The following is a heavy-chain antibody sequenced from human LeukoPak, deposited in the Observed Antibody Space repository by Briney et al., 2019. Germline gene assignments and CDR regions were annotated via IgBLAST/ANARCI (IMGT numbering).Heavy chain of an antibody. V-gene: IGHV3-21*01. CDR2: ISSSSSYI. Sequence: PGGSLRLSCAASGFTFSSYSMNWVRQAPGKGLEWVSSISSSSSYIYYADSVKGRFTISRDNAKNSLYLQMNSLRAEDTAVYYCARGRIAVAGKIDYWGQGTLVTVSS. J-gene: IGHJ4*02. D-gene: IGHD6-19*01. CDR1: GFTFSSYS. CDR3: ARGRIAVAGKIDY.